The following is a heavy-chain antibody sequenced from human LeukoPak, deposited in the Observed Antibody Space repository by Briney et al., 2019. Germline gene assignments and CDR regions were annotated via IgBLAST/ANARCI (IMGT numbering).Heavy chain of an antibody. CDR1: GYTFTSYY. Sequence: GASVKVSCKASGYTFTSYYMHWVRQAPGQGLEWMGIINPSGGSTSYAQKFQGRVTMTRDTSTSTVYMELSSLRSEDTAVYYCARGYQDTAMVMVNFDYWGQGTLVTVSS. CDR3: ARGYQDTAMVMVNFDY. J-gene: IGHJ4*02. D-gene: IGHD5-18*01. CDR2: INPSGGST. V-gene: IGHV1-46*01.